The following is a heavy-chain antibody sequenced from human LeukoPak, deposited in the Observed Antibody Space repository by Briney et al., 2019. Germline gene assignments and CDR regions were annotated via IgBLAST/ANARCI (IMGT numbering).Heavy chain of an antibody. J-gene: IGHJ3*02. CDR1: GFTFSSYA. D-gene: IGHD2-21*01. CDR2: ISGSGGST. CDR3: AKGARHIVVVIAIKGSHAFDI. Sequence: QSGGSLRLSCAASGFTFSSYAMSWVRQAPGKGLEWVSAISGSGGSTYYADSVKGRFTISRDNSKNTLYLQMNSLRAEDTAVYYCAKGARHIVVVIAIKGSHAFDIWGQGTMVTVSS. V-gene: IGHV3-23*01.